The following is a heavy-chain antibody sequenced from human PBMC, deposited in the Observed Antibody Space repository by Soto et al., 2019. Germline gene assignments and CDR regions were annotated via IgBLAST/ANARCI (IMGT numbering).Heavy chain of an antibody. CDR3: ARDHRFGELLFDRRVGPAFDI. D-gene: IGHD3-10*01. V-gene: IGHV3-21*01. CDR1: GFTFSSYS. CDR2: ISSSSSYI. J-gene: IGHJ3*02. Sequence: GGSLRLSCAASGFTFSSYSMNWVRQAPGKGLEWVSSISSSSSYIYYADSVKGRFTISRDNAKNSLYLQMNSLRVEDTAVYYCARDHRFGELLFDRRVGPAFDIWGQGTMVTVSS.